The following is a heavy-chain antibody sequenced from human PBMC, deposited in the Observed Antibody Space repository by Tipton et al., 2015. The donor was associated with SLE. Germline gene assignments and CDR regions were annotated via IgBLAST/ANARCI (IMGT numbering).Heavy chain of an antibody. CDR1: GASITSHY. CDR3: STQASGYQSPVDF. D-gene: IGHD5-12*01. Sequence: TLSLTCTVSGASITSHYWTWIRQPPGKGLEWIGYIYAGGRTNYNPSLESRVTMSLDTSNNQFSLKLRSLTAADTAVYYCSTQASGYQSPVDFWRQGTLVNVSS. CDR2: IYAGGRT. J-gene: IGHJ4*02. V-gene: IGHV4-4*08.